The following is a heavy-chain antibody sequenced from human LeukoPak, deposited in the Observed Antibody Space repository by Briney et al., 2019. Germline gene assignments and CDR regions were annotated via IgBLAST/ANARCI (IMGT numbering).Heavy chain of an antibody. CDR2: ISSSSSYI. V-gene: IGHV3-21*01. J-gene: IGHJ4*02. CDR1: GFTFSSSS. D-gene: IGHD5-12*01. CDR3: AREGIVATIDY. Sequence: GGSLRLSCAASGFTFSSSSMSWVRQAPGKGLEWVSSISSSSSYIYYADSVKGRFTISRDNAKNSLYLQMNSLRGEDTAVYYCAREGIVATIDYWGQGTLVTVSS.